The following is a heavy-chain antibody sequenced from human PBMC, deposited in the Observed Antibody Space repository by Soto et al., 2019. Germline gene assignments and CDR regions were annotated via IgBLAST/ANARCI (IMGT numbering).Heavy chain of an antibody. D-gene: IGHD2-15*01. Sequence: QVQLVESGGGVVQPGRSLRLSCAASGFTFSSYGMHWVRQAPGKGLEWVAVIWYDGSNKYYADSVKGRFTISRDNSKNTLYLQMNSLRAEDTAVYYCARDIVVVVAATRHYYGMDVWGQGTTVTGSS. J-gene: IGHJ6*02. CDR2: IWYDGSNK. CDR1: GFTFSSYG. CDR3: ARDIVVVVAATRHYYGMDV. V-gene: IGHV3-33*01.